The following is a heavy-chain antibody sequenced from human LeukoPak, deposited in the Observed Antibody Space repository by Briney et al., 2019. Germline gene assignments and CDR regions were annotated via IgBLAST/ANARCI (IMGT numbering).Heavy chain of an antibody. CDR1: GYTFTGYY. J-gene: IGHJ4*02. CDR2: INPNSGGT. CDR3: ARGRVGATPLGY. V-gene: IGHV1-2*02. Sequence: ASVKVSCKASGYTFTGYYMHWVRQAPGQGLEWMGWINPNSGGTNYAQKFRGRVTMTRDTSISTAYMELSRLRSDDTAVYYCARGRVGATPLGYWGQGTLVTVSS. D-gene: IGHD1-26*01.